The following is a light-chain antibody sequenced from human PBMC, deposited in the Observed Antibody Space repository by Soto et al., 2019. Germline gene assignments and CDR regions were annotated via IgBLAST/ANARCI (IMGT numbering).Light chain of an antibody. J-gene: IGKJ5*01. CDR2: GAS. V-gene: IGKV3-15*01. Sequence: EIVMTQSPGTLSVSPGERATLSCRASQSLGSNLAWYQQKPGQAPRLLIYGASTRATGIPARFSGSGSGTEFTLTISSLQSEDFAVYYRQQYNNWPITFGQGTRLEIK. CDR1: QSLGSN. CDR3: QQYNNWPIT.